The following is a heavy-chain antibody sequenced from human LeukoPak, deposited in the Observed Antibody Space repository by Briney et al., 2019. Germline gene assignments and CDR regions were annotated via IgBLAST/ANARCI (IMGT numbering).Heavy chain of an antibody. CDR1: GFTFSSYA. J-gene: IGHJ4*02. CDR3: ATSASSSWLDY. CDR2: ISYDGSNK. Sequence: PGGSLRLSCAASGFTFSSYAMHWVRQAPGKGLEWVAVISYDGSNKYYADSVKGRFTISRDNSKNTLYLQMNSLRAEDTAVYYCATSASSSWLDYWGQGTLVTVSS. D-gene: IGHD6-13*01. V-gene: IGHV3-30-3*01.